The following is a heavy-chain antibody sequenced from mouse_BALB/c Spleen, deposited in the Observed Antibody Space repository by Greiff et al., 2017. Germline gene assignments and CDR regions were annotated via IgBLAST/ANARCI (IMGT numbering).Heavy chain of an antibody. CDR3: ARGGGLYAMDY. CDR2: INPYNDGT. J-gene: IGHJ4*01. V-gene: IGHV1-14*01. D-gene: IGHD3-3*01. CDR1: GYTFTSYV. Sequence: VQLQQSGPELVKPGASVKMSCKASGYTFTSYVMHWVKQKPGQGLEWIGYINPYNDGTKYNEKFKGKATLTSDKSSSTAYMELSSLTSEDSAVYHCARGGGLYAMDYWGQGTSVTVSS.